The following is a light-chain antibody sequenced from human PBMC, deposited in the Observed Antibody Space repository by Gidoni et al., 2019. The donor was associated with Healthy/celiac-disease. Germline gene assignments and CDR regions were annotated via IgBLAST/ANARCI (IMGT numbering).Light chain of an antibody. Sequence: IQMTQSPSSLSASVGDRVTITCRASQSISSYLNWYQQKPGKAPKLLIYAASSLQSGVPSRFSGSGSGTDFTLTISSLQPEDFATYYCQQSYSTPPLTFXEXTKVEIK. V-gene: IGKV1-39*01. CDR1: QSISSY. CDR3: QQSYSTPPLT. CDR2: AAS. J-gene: IGKJ4*01.